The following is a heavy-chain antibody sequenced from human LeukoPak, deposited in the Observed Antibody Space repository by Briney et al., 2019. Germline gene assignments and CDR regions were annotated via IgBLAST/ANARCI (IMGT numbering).Heavy chain of an antibody. J-gene: IGHJ6*03. CDR1: GFTFSSYW. CDR2: IKQDGSEK. Sequence: GGSLRLSCAASGFTFSSYWMSWVRQAPGKGLEWVANIKQDGSEKYYVDSVKGRFTISRDNAKNSLYLQMNSLRAEDTAVCYCARGVVYYYDSSAGYMDVWGKGTTVTISS. D-gene: IGHD3-22*01. V-gene: IGHV3-7*01. CDR3: ARGVVYYYDSSAGYMDV.